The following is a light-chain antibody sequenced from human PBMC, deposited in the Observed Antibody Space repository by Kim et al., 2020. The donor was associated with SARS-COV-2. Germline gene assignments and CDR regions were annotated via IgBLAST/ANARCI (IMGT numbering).Light chain of an antibody. CDR2: DTS. J-gene: IGKJ4*01. Sequence: ASVGDILTITCQASQDISKSLNWYHQKPGKAPKLLIFDTSKLQVGVPSRFSGSGSGTEFTFTISSLQPEDVGTYYCQQYDDLPLTFGGGTKVDIK. V-gene: IGKV1-33*01. CDR1: QDISKS. CDR3: QQYDDLPLT.